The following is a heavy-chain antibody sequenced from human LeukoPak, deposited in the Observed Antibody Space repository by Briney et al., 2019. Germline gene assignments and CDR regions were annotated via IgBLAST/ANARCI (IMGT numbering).Heavy chain of an antibody. D-gene: IGHD2-21*02. CDR2: VYHSGST. J-gene: IGHJ3*02. Sequence: QPSETLSLTCAVSGGSISSSYWWSWVRQPPGKGLEWIGEVYHSGSTNYSPSLKSRVTLSVDKSKNQFSLRLSSVTAADTAVYYCAGAYCGGDCYSGRTFDIWGQGTMVTVSS. V-gene: IGHV4-4*02. CDR1: GGSISSSYW. CDR3: AGAYCGGDCYSGRTFDI.